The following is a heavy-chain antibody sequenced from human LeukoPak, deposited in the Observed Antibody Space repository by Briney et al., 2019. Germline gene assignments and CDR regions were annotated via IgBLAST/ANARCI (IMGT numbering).Heavy chain of an antibody. D-gene: IGHD3-22*01. Sequence: SETLSLTCAVYGGSFSGYYWSWIRKPPGKGLEWIGEINHSGSTNYNPSLKSRVTISVDTSKNQFSLKLSSVTAADTAVYYCARTPQDYYDSSGPIDYWGQGTLVTVSS. CDR2: INHSGST. CDR1: GGSFSGYY. CDR3: ARTPQDYYDSSGPIDY. J-gene: IGHJ4*02. V-gene: IGHV4-34*01.